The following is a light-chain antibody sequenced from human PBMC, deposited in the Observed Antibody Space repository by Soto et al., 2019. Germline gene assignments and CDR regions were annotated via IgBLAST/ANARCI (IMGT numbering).Light chain of an antibody. J-gene: IGKJ1*01. CDR3: QQSYSITWT. Sequence: DIQMTQSPSSLSASVGDRVTITCRASQGISTYLNWYQQKPGKAPKLLIYAASSLQSGVPSRFSGSGSETDFTLTISSLQPEDFATYSCQQSYSITWTFGQGTKADIK. V-gene: IGKV1-39*01. CDR1: QGISTY. CDR2: AAS.